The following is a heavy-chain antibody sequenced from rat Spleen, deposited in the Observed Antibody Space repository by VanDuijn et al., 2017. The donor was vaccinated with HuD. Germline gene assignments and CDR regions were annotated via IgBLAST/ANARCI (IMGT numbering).Heavy chain of an antibody. V-gene: IGHV2-16*01. CDR3: VRHNDYGGYTFDY. CDR1: GFSLTSYH. D-gene: IGHD1-11*01. J-gene: IGHJ2*01. Sequence: QVQLKESGPGLVQPSQTLSLTCTVSGFSLTSYHVSWVRQPPGKSLVWMGTIWAGGGTNYNSAVQSRLSISRDTSKSQVFLKLNSLQNDDTAKYFCVRHNDYGGYTFDYWGQGVMVTVSS. CDR2: IWAGGGT.